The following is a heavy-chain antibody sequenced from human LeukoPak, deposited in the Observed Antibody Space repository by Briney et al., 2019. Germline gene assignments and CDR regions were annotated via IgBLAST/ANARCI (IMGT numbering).Heavy chain of an antibody. CDR3: ARDCSSTSCYYDY. Sequence: PGGSLRLSCSASGFTFSNYALSWVRQAPGKGLEWVSSISGSGGSTYYADSVKGRFTISRDNAKNSLYLQMNSLRAEDTAVYYCARDCSSTSCYYDYWGQGTLVTVSS. CDR1: GFTFSNYA. CDR2: ISGSGGST. V-gene: IGHV3-23*01. D-gene: IGHD2-2*01. J-gene: IGHJ4*02.